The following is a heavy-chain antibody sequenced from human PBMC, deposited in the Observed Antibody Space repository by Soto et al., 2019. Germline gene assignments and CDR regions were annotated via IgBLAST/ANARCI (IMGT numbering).Heavy chain of an antibody. V-gene: IGHV3-33*01. CDR2: ILYDGTQK. CDR1: GFTFNTYS. J-gene: IGHJ4*02. Sequence: QVQLEESGGGVVQPGRSLRLSCEASGFTFNTYSIHWVRQPPGKGLEWLAAILYDGTQKYYADSVKGRFIISRDTSKKTLYLEMNSLRAEDTAVYYCARAGGTTVAGLWHFDSWGQGTLVTVSS. CDR3: ARAGGTTVAGLWHFDS. D-gene: IGHD4-17*01.